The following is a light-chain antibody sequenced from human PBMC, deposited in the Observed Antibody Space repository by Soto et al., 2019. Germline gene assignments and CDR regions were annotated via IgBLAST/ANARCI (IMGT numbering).Light chain of an antibody. Sequence: EIVMTQSPATLSVSPGERATLSCRASQSVSSNLAWYQQKPGQAPRLLIYGASTRATGIPARFSGSGSGTEFTLTISSLQSEDFAVYYCQQYNNWCTFGQGTKV. J-gene: IGKJ1*01. CDR2: GAS. CDR1: QSVSSN. V-gene: IGKV3-15*01. CDR3: QQYNNWCT.